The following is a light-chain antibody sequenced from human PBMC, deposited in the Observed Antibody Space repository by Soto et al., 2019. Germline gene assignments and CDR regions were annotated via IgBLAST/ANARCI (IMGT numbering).Light chain of an antibody. J-gene: IGKJ1*01. V-gene: IGKV1-39*01. CDR3: QQSYSTPRT. CDR2: GTS. Sequence: DIQMTQSPSSLSASVGDRVTISCRASQSISNSLNWYQKKPGKAPNLLIYGTSGLHSGVPSRFSGSGSGTDFTLTISSLQPEDFATYYCQQSYSTPRTFGQGTKVDIK. CDR1: QSISNS.